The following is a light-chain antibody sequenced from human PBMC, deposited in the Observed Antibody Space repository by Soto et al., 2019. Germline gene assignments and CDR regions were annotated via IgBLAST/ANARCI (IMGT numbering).Light chain of an antibody. CDR2: AAS. CDR3: QQSYSTPSIT. Sequence: DIQMTQSPSSLSASVGDRVTITCRASQSISSYLNWYQQKPGKAPKLLIYAASSLQSGVPSRFSSSGSRTDFTLTISSLQPEDFATYYCQQSYSTPSITFCQGTRLEIK. V-gene: IGKV1-39*01. J-gene: IGKJ5*01. CDR1: QSISSY.